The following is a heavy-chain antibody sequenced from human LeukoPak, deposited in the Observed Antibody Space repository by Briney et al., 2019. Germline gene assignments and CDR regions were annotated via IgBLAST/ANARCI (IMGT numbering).Heavy chain of an antibody. CDR1: GFTFDDYG. CDR3: ARDGDFWSGYPDY. J-gene: IGHJ4*02. Sequence: GGSLRLSCAASGFTFDDYGMSWVRHAPGKGLEWVSGINWNGGSTGYADSVRGRFTISRDNAKNSLYLQMNSLRAEDTALYYCARDGDFWSGYPDYWGQGTLVTVSS. V-gene: IGHV3-20*04. D-gene: IGHD3-3*01. CDR2: INWNGGST.